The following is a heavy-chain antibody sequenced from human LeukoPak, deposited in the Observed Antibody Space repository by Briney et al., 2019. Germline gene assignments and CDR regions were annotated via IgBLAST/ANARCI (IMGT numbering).Heavy chain of an antibody. V-gene: IGHV4-34*01. CDR1: GGSFSGYY. J-gene: IGHJ4*02. CDR3: ARGLKRRYFDWLLPTYFDY. CDR2: INHSGST. D-gene: IGHD3-9*01. Sequence: SETLSLICAVYGGSFSGYYWSSIRQPPGKGLEWIGEINHSGSTNYNPSLKRRVTISVDTSKNQFSLKLSSVTAADTAVYYCARGLKRRYFDWLLPTYFDYWGQGTLVTVSS.